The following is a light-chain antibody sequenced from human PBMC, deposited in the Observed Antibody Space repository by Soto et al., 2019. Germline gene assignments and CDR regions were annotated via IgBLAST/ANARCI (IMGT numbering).Light chain of an antibody. V-gene: IGLV2-14*03. J-gene: IGLJ3*02. CDR1: SSDVGAYNY. Sequence: QSALTQPASVSGSPGQSITISCTGTSSDVGAYNYVSWYQQQPGKAPKLMIYEVSNRPSGVSNRFSGSKSANTASLTISGLQAGDEADYSCSSYTSSSTWLFGGGTQLTVL. CDR2: EVS. CDR3: SSYTSSSTWL.